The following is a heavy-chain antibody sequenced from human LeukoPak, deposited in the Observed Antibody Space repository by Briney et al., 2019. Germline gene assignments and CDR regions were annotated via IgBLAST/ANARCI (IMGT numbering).Heavy chain of an antibody. J-gene: IGHJ4*02. Sequence: GWSLRLSCAASGFTFSGHWMSWVRQGPGKGKEWVANINQGRSDKYYVDSVKGRFTISRDNANNLLYLQMNSLRGEDTAVYYCTRDRSRAEDDWGQGTLVTVSS. V-gene: IGHV3-7*01. CDR3: TRDRSRAEDD. CDR2: INQGRSDK. CDR1: GFTFSGHW. D-gene: IGHD1-14*01.